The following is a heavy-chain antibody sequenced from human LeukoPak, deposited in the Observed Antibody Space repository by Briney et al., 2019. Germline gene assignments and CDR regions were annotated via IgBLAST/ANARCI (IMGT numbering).Heavy chain of an antibody. Sequence: GGSLRLSCAASGFTFSSYGMSWVRQAPGKGLEWVSAISGSGGSTYYADSVKGRFTISRDNSKNTLYLQMNSLRAEDTAVYYCASTSGYGSWYNWFDPWGQGTLVTVSS. CDR1: GFTFSSYG. D-gene: IGHD5-18*01. J-gene: IGHJ5*02. CDR2: ISGSGGST. CDR3: ASTSGYGSWYNWFDP. V-gene: IGHV3-23*01.